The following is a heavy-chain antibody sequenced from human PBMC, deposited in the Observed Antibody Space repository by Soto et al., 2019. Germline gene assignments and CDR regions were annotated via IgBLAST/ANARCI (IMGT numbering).Heavy chain of an antibody. V-gene: IGHV4-30-4*01. CDR2: IYYSGST. CDR1: GGSISSGDYY. Sequence: PSETLSLTCTVSGGSISSGDYYWSWIRQPPGKGLEWIGYIYYSGSTYYNPSLKSRVTISVDTSKNQFSLKLSSVTAADTAVYYCARRTYSNYDNWFDPWGQGTLVTVSS. J-gene: IGHJ5*02. CDR3: ARRTYSNYDNWFDP. D-gene: IGHD4-4*01.